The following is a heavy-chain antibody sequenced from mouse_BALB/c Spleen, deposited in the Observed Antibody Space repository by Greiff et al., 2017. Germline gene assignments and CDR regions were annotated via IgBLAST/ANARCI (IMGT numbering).Heavy chain of an antibody. V-gene: IGHV5-6-5*01. D-gene: IGHD2-1*01. CDR2: ISSGGST. Sequence: EVQLQESGGGLVKPGGSLKLSCAASGFTFSSYAMSWVRQTPEKRLEWVASISSGGSTYYPDSVKGRFTISRDNARNILYLQMSSLRSEDTAMYYCARRDGNYGRDYFDYWGQGTTLTVSS. CDR3: ARRDGNYGRDYFDY. CDR1: GFTFSSYA. J-gene: IGHJ2*01.